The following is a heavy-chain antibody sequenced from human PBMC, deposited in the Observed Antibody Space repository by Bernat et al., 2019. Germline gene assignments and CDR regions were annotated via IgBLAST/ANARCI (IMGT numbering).Heavy chain of an antibody. CDR2: IWYDGSNK. J-gene: IGHJ3*02. CDR3: ARDGGSYVFRGAFDI. D-gene: IGHD1-26*01. V-gene: IGHV3-33*01. CDR1: GFTFSSYG. Sequence: QVQLVESGGGVVQPGRSLRLSCAASGFTFSSYGMHWVRQAPGKGLEWVAVIWYDGSNKYYADSVKGRFTISRDNAKNSLYLQMNSLRAEDTAVYYCARDGGSYVFRGAFDIWGQGTMVTVSS.